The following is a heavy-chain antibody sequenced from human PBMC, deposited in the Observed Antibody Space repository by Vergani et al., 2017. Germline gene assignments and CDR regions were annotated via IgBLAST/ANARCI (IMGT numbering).Heavy chain of an antibody. J-gene: IGHJ6*02. D-gene: IGHD2-21*02. Sequence: QVQLQESGPGLVKPSQTLSLTCTVSGGSISSGSYYWSWIRQPAGKGLEWIGRIYTSGSTNYNPSLKSRVTISVDTSKNQFSLKLSSVTAADTDVYYCARVSLVVTAVSTYYYGMDVWGQGTTVTVSS. V-gene: IGHV4-61*02. CDR1: GGSISSGSYY. CDR2: IYTSGST. CDR3: ARVSLVVTAVSTYYYGMDV.